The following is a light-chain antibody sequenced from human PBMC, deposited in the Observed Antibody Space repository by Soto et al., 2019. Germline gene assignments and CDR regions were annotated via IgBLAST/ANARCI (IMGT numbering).Light chain of an antibody. V-gene: IGLV2-8*01. CDR3: CSYAGGNKV. CDR2: EVN. J-gene: IGLJ2*01. Sequence: QSALTQPPSASGSPGQSVTISCTGTSGDVGGYNSVSWYQQHPGKAPKLMIYEVNRRPSGVPDRFSGSKSGNMASLTVSGLQAEDEADYYCCSYAGGNKVFGGGTKLTVL. CDR1: SGDVGGYNS.